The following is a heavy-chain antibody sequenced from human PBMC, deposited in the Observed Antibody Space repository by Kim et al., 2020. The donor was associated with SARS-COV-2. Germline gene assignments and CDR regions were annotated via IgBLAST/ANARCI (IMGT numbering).Heavy chain of an antibody. J-gene: IGHJ4*01. CDR2: INHSGST. CDR3: ARGGIISSSSVLGADY. Sequence: SETLSLTCAAYGGSFSGYYWSWIRQPPGKGLEWIGEINHSGSTNYNPSPNSRVIISVDTSKNQFSLKLSSVTAADTAVFYCARGGIISSSSVLGADYWG. V-gene: IGHV4-34*01. D-gene: IGHD6-6*01. CDR1: GGSFSGYY.